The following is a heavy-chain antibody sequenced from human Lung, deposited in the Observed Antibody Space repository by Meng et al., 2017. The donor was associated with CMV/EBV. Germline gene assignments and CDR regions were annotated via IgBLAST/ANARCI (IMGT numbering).Heavy chain of an antibody. CDR2: ISSNSKYI. CDR3: ARVYCSRGSCSFDY. Sequence: GGSLRLSCAASGFTFSSYSVNWVRQAPGKGLEWVSSISSNSKYIFYADSVKGRFTISRDNAKNALHLQMNSLRDEDTALYYCARVYCSRGSCSFDYWGQGTRVTGAS. V-gene: IGHV3-21*01. D-gene: IGHD2-15*01. CDR1: GFTFSSYS. J-gene: IGHJ4*02.